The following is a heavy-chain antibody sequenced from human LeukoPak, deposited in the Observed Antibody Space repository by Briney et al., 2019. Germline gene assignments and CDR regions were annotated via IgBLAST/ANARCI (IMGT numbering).Heavy chain of an antibody. CDR1: GGTFSSYA. CDR2: ISLIFGTA. D-gene: IGHD1-20*01. V-gene: IGHV1-69*05. CDR3: ARARYNWGDYYYYYMDV. Sequence: WVKVSCKASGGTFSSYAISWARQAPGQGLEWMGGISLIFGTANYAQKFQGRVTITTDESTSTAYMELSSLRSEDTAGYYCARARYNWGDYYYYYMDVWGKGTTVTVSS. J-gene: IGHJ6*03.